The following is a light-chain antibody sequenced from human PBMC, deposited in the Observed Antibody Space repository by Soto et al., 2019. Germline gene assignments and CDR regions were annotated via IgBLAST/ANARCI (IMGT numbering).Light chain of an antibody. V-gene: IGKV3-15*01. CDR2: RAS. Sequence: EIVLTQSPSTLSVSPGERATLSCRASQSVGSLVAWYQQRPGQPPRLLIYRASSRATGISGSFSGSGSGTEFTLTITSLQSEDFAVYYCQQYNEWPITFGQGIRLEIK. J-gene: IGKJ5*01. CDR1: QSVGSL. CDR3: QQYNEWPIT.